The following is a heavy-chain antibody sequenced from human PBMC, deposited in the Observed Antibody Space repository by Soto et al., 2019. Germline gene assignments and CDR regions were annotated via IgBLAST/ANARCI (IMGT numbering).Heavy chain of an antibody. CDR1: GGSVSSGSYY. Sequence: QVQLQESGPGLVKPSETLSLTCTVSGGSVSSGSYYWSWIRQPPGKGLEWIGYIYYSGSTNYNPSRKGRVTITVDTSKNQFSLKLSSVTAADTAVYYCARMRSSSGWYLGVFYWGQGTLVTVSS. CDR3: ARMRSSSGWYLGVFY. V-gene: IGHV4-61*01. CDR2: IYYSGST. D-gene: IGHD6-19*01. J-gene: IGHJ4*02.